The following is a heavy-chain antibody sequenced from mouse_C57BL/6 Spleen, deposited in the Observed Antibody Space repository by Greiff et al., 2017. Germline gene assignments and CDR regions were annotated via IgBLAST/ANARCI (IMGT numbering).Heavy chain of an antibody. Sequence: QVQLQQSGAELARPGASVKMSCTASGYTFTSYTMHWVKQRPGQGLEWIGYINPSSGYTKYNQKFKDKATLTADKSSSTAYMQLSSLTSEDSAVNYCARSSPGGFAYWGQGTLVTVSA. CDR2: INPSSGYT. CDR1: GYTFTSYT. V-gene: IGHV1-4*01. CDR3: ARSSPGGFAY. J-gene: IGHJ3*01.